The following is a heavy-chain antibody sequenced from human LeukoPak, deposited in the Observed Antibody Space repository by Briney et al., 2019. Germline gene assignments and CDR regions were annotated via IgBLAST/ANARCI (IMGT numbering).Heavy chain of an antibody. Sequence: GGSLRLSCVASGFTFSSYYMNWVRQAPGKGLEWVSSISSSSIYIYYADSVKGRFTISRDNAKNSLYLQMNSLRAEDTAVYYCARDATHYYGSFDYWGQGTLVTVSS. V-gene: IGHV3-21*01. D-gene: IGHD3-10*01. CDR2: ISSSSIYI. CDR3: ARDATHYYGSFDY. CDR1: GFTFSSYY. J-gene: IGHJ4*02.